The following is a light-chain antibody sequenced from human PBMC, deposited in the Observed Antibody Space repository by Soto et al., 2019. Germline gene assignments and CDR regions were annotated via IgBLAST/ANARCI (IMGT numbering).Light chain of an antibody. CDR2: EVH. V-gene: IGLV2-8*01. CDR1: SSDVGGYNY. CDR3: SSYAGTNNV. J-gene: IGLJ1*01. Sequence: QSALTQPPSASGSPGQSVTISCTGTSSDVGGYNYVSWYQQYPGKAPKLMIYEVHKRPSGVPDRFSGSKSGNTASLTVSGLQAEDEADYYCSSYAGTNNVFGTGTKVTVL.